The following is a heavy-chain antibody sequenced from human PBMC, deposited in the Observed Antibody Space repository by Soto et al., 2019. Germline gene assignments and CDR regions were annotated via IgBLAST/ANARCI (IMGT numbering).Heavy chain of an antibody. V-gene: IGHV4-59*08. CDR2: ISYSGST. Sequence: SETLSLTCTVSGDSLSTYYWTWIRQPPGKTLEWIGFISYSGSTTYIPSLKGRVTISVDTSKNQFSLKLNSVTAADTAVYFCARVPSPFDFYYAMDVWGQGTTVTVSS. CDR1: GDSLSTYY. J-gene: IGHJ6*02. CDR3: ARVPSPFDFYYAMDV. D-gene: IGHD3-16*01.